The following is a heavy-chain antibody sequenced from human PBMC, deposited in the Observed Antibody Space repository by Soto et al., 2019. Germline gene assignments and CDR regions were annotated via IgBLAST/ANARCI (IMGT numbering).Heavy chain of an antibody. Sequence: GASVKVSCKASGDTFTTYDINWVLQATGHGLEWMGWINPNSGNIVYAQRFQGRVTMARDTAIRTAYMEVSSLRSDDTAVYYCARGRASGSYYLLDYWGQGTLVTVSS. CDR1: GDTFTTYD. V-gene: IGHV1-8*01. CDR3: ARGRASGSYYLLDY. CDR2: INPNSGNI. D-gene: IGHD3-10*01. J-gene: IGHJ4*02.